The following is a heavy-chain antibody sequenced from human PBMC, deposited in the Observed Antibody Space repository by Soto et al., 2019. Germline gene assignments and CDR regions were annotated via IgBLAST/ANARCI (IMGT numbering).Heavy chain of an antibody. CDR1: GGSISSYY. D-gene: IGHD3-3*01. Sequence: SETLSLTCTVSGGSISSYYWSWIRQPPGKGLEWIGYIYYSGSTNYNPSLKSRVTISVDTSKNQFSLKLSSVTAADTAVYYCARLLYDFWSGYQMGPFDYWGQGTLVTVSS. J-gene: IGHJ4*02. CDR2: IYYSGST. CDR3: ARLLYDFWSGYQMGPFDY. V-gene: IGHV4-59*08.